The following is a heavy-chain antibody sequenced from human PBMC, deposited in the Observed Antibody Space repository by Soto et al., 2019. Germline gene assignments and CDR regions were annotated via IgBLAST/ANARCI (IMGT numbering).Heavy chain of an antibody. CDR2: ISITINTI. CDR3: ARTQAYNWFDP. J-gene: IGHJ5*02. V-gene: IGHV3-48*01. Sequence: GGSLRLSCAASGFTFSSYSMNWVRQAPGKGLEWVSYISITINTIYYADSVKGRFTISRDNAKNSLYLQMNSLRAEDTAVYYCARTQAYNWFDPWGQGTLVTVSS. CDR1: GFTFSSYS.